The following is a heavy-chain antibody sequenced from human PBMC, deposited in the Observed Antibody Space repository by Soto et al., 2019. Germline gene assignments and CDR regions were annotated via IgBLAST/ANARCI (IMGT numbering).Heavy chain of an antibody. CDR2: IYYSGST. D-gene: IGHD3-10*01. V-gene: IGHV4-59*01. CDR3: ARVESILWFGELLSPMDV. Sequence: PSATLSLTCTVSGGSISSYHWSWIRQPPGKGLESIGYIYYSGSTNYNPSLKSRVTISVDTSKTQFSLKLSSVTAADTAVYYCARVESILWFGELLSPMDVWGQGTTVTVSS. CDR1: GGSISSYH. J-gene: IGHJ6*02.